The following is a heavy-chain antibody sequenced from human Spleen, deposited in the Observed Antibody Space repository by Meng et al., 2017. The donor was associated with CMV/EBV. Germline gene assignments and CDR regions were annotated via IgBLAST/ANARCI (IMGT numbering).Heavy chain of an antibody. CDR2: ISYSGDT. D-gene: IGHD1-1*01. Sequence: ESLKISCVASGFTFSSSYMSWIRQSPGKGLEWVGYISYSGDTNYNPFLKSRVTISLDTSKKQFSLKLSSVTAADTAVYYCATETGKGAFDIWGQGTMVTVSS. J-gene: IGHJ3*02. CDR1: GFTFSSSY. CDR3: ATETGKGAFDI. V-gene: IGHV4-59*01.